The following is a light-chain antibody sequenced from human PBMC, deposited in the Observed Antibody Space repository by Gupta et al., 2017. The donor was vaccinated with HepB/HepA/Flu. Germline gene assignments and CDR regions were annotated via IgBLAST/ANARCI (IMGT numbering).Light chain of an antibody. CDR1: QSVSSN. CDR2: GAS. V-gene: IGKV3-15*01. Sequence: IVMTQSPATLSVSPGERATLPCRASQSVSSNLAWYQQTPGQAPSLLIYGASTRTTGIPARFSGSGSGTDFTLTISSLQSEDFAVYYCQQSDNWPLTFGQGTRLEIK. CDR3: QQSDNWPLT. J-gene: IGKJ5*01.